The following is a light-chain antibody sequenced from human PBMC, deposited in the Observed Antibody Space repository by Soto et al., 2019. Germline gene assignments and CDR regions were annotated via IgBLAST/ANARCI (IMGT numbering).Light chain of an antibody. Sequence: SYELTQPSSVLVSPGQTARITCSGDVLAKKYARWFQQKPGQAPVLVISKDSERPSGIPERFSGSSSGTTVTLTITGAQVDDEADYYCYSAADNILIFGGGTKLTVL. CDR3: YSAADNILI. J-gene: IGLJ2*01. CDR2: KDS. CDR1: VLAKKY. V-gene: IGLV3-27*01.